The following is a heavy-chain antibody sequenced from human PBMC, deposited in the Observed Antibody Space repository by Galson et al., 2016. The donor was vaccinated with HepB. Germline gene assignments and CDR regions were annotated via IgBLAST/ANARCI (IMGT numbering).Heavy chain of an antibody. Sequence: TLSLTCSVSGDSINSVSHYWSWIRQRPGKGLEWMGYIYYSGSTSYNPSPRGRISISMDTSKNHFSLALHSVTAADTAVYYCVGTGARLGGYWGQGTLVTVSS. V-gene: IGHV4-31*03. D-gene: IGHD1-1*01. CDR2: IYYSGST. CDR3: VGTGARLGGY. CDR1: GDSINSVSHY. J-gene: IGHJ4*02.